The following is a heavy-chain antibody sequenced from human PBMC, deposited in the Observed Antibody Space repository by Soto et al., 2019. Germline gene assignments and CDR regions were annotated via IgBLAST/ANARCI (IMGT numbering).Heavy chain of an antibody. CDR2: IIPIFGTA. CDR3: ARAVDTAMVKWYYYGMDV. V-gene: IGHV1-69*13. J-gene: IGHJ6*02. D-gene: IGHD5-18*01. Sequence: SVKVSCKASGGTCSSYAISCGRRAPGQGLEWMGGIIPIFGTANYAQKFQGRVTITADESTSTAYMELSSLRSEDTAVYYCARAVDTAMVKWYYYGMDVWGQGTTVTVSS. CDR1: GGTCSSYA.